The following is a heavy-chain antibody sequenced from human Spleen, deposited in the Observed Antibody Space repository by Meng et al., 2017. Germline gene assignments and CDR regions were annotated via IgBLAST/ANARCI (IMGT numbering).Heavy chain of an antibody. CDR2: IWYDGSNK. D-gene: IGHD3-3*01. Sequence: GGSLRLSCAASGFTFSSYGMHWVRQAPGKGLEWVAVIWYDGSNKYYADSVKGRFTISRDNSKNTLYLQMNSLRAEDTAVYYCAGEAQEALRFLEWLFPLYGMDVWGQGTTVTVSS. V-gene: IGHV3-33*01. CDR1: GFTFSSYG. CDR3: AGEAQEALRFLEWLFPLYGMDV. J-gene: IGHJ6*02.